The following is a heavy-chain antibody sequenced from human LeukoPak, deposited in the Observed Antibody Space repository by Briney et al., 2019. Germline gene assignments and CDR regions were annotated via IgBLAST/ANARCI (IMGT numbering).Heavy chain of an antibody. Sequence: SETLSLTCTVSGYSISSGYYWGWIRQPPGKGLEWIGRIYRSGSTYYNPSLKSRVTISVDTSKNQFSLKLSSVTAADTAVYYCARASRSGWYYYYYYYMDVWGKGTTVTVSS. D-gene: IGHD6-19*01. J-gene: IGHJ6*03. CDR2: IYRSGST. CDR3: ARASRSGWYYYYYYYMDV. V-gene: IGHV4-38-2*02. CDR1: GYSISSGYY.